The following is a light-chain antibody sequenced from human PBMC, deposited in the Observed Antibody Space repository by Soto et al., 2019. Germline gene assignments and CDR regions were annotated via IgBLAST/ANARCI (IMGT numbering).Light chain of an antibody. V-gene: IGKV1-39*01. J-gene: IGKJ1*01. Sequence: DIQMTQSPSSLSASVGDRVTITCRASQSISSYLNWYQQKPGKAPKILIYAASSLQSGAPSRFSGSGSGTEFTLTISSLQPDDFATYYCQQYSRHWTFGQGTKVDIK. CDR3: QQYSRHWT. CDR2: AAS. CDR1: QSISSY.